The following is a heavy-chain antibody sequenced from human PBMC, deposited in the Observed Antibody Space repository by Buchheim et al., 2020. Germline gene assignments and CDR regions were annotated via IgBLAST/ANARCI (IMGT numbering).Heavy chain of an antibody. CDR2: IYSGGST. CDR3: ARGQPEVVTRGDYYGMDV. CDR1: GFTVSSNY. J-gene: IGHJ6*02. D-gene: IGHD3-22*01. Sequence: EVQLVESGGGLVQPGGSLRLSCAASGFTVSSNYMSWVRQAPGKGLEWVSVIYSGGSTYYADSVKGRFTISSDNSKNTLYLQMNSLGAEDTAVYYCARGQPEVVTRGDYYGMDVWGQGTT. V-gene: IGHV3-66*01.